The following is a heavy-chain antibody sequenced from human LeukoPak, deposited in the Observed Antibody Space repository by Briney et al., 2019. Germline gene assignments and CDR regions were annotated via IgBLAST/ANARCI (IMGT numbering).Heavy chain of an antibody. Sequence: GASVKVSCKASGYTFTSFDINWVRPATGQGLEWMGWMNPNSGNTGYAQKFQGRVTMTRNTSISTAYMELSSLRSEDTAVYYCARGNALRYFDWLLSTDYGMDVWGQGTTVTVSS. D-gene: IGHD3-9*01. V-gene: IGHV1-8*01. J-gene: IGHJ6*02. CDR1: GYTFTSFD. CDR3: ARGNALRYFDWLLSTDYGMDV. CDR2: MNPNSGNT.